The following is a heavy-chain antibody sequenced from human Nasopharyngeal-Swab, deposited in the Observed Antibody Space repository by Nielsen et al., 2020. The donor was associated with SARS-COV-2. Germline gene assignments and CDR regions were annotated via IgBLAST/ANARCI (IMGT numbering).Heavy chain of an antibody. J-gene: IGHJ6*03. CDR1: GFTFSTYD. CDR3: ARGGSGSQYYMDV. Sequence: GESLKISCAASGFTFSTYDMHWVRQVTGKGLEWVSAIGIAGDPYYSGSLKGRFTISRENANNSLYLQMNSLRAGDTAVYYCARGGSGSQYYMDVWGKGTTVTVSS. V-gene: IGHV3-13*05. D-gene: IGHD1-26*01. CDR2: IGIAGDP.